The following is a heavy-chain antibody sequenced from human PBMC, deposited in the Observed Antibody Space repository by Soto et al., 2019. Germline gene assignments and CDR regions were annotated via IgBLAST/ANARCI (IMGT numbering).Heavy chain of an antibody. V-gene: IGHV4-59*01. CDR3: ARAGRSWRYFFDS. J-gene: IGHJ4*02. Sequence: PSETLSPTFPIPGGSMNYYYRSWIRPSPGKGPEWIGYVYYSGSTFLNPSLQSRVTLPKEPSQNQSSLTLRHAAAPDSAIYFCARAGRSWRYFFDSWGRGTLVTVSS. D-gene: IGHD6-13*01. CDR1: GGSMNYYY. CDR2: VYYSGST.